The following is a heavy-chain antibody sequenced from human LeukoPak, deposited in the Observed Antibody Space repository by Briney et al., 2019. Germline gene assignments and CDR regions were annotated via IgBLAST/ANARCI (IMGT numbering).Heavy chain of an antibody. D-gene: IGHD6-6*01. J-gene: IGHJ4*02. Sequence: PGGSLRLSCAASGFTFSSYAMNWVRQAPWKGLEWVSFISSTGGNTDYADSVKGRFTISRDNSKNTLYLQMSSLRAEDTAVYYCAKRPESQLVLDYWGQGTLVTVSS. CDR3: AKRPESQLVLDY. CDR1: GFTFSSYA. CDR2: ISSTGGNT. V-gene: IGHV3-23*01.